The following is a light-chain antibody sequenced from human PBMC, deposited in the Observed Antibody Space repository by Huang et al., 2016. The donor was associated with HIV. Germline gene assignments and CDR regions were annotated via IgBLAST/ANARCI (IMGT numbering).Light chain of an antibody. CDR3: QQYNNWPGT. J-gene: IGKJ2*01. CDR1: HAVSSS. Sequence: EVVMTQSPATLSVSPGDRVTLSCRARHAVSSSFAWYQQKPGQAPRLLFYAASTRATGIPARFSGSGSGTDVTLTISSLQSEDSAVYYGQQYNNWPGTFGQGTKLEIK. V-gene: IGKV3-15*01. CDR2: AAS.